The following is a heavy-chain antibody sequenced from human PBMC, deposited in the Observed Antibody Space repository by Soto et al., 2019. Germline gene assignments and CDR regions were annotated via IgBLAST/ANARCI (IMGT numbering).Heavy chain of an antibody. V-gene: IGHV4-39*01. D-gene: IGHD3-10*01. CDR2: IYYSGST. CDR1: GDSISSGGYY. CDR3: ATGPAGIDY. J-gene: IGHJ4*02. Sequence: SETLSLTCSVSGDSISSGGYYWSWIRQHPGKGLEWIGSIYYSGSTYYDPSLKSRVTISVDTSKNQFSLKLSSVTAADTAVYYCATGPAGIDYWGQGTLVTVSS.